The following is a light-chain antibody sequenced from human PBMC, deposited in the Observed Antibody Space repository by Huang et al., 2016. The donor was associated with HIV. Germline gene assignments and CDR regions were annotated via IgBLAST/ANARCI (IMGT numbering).Light chain of an antibody. V-gene: IGKV1D-12*01. Sequence: DIQMTQSPSSVSASVGDRVIITCRASQGIRSWCAWYQQKPGEAPTLLIDSASSLQSGVPSRFSGSESGTDFTLTINGLQPEDFATYYCQQANSFPLTFGGGTKVEIK. J-gene: IGKJ4*01. CDR1: QGIRSW. CDR2: SAS. CDR3: QQANSFPLT.